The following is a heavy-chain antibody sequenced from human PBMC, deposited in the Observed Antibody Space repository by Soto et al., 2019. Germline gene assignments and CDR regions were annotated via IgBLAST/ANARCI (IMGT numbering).Heavy chain of an antibody. V-gene: IGHV2-5*02. CDR3: VHRGHRSGIGGGNWFDP. Sequence: QITLKESGPTLVKPTQTLTLTCTFSGFSLSTSPVAVGWIRQPPGKALEWLAIIYWDDSKHYSPSLQSRVTITKDPTKNQVVLTMTNMNPVDTAAYSGVHRGHRSGIGGGNWFDPWRQGTLVIVSS. CDR2: IYWDDSK. CDR1: GFSLSTSPVA. J-gene: IGHJ5*02. D-gene: IGHD6-25*01.